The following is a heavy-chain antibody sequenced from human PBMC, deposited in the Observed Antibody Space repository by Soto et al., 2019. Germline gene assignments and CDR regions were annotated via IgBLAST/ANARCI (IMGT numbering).Heavy chain of an antibody. D-gene: IGHD1-1*01. J-gene: IGHJ4*02. CDR3: ARAGLTTLELAIIY. CDR1: RYTFTDYY. V-gene: IGHV1-2*02. Sequence: QVQLVQSGAEVKKPGASVKVSCKASRYTFTDYYMHWVRQSPGQGLEWMGWIHPNSGVTKFPQKFQGRVIMTRDTSIRTVYMELSGLTADDTAVYYCARAGLTTLELAIIYWGQGTLVTVSS. CDR2: IHPNSGVT.